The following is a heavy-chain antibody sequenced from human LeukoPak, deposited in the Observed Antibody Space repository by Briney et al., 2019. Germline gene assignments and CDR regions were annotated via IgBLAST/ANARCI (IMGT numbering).Heavy chain of an antibody. J-gene: IGHJ4*02. V-gene: IGHV4-59*01. CDR2: IYYSGST. CDR3: ARVVNDYYDSSGYGVFDY. Sequence: SETLSLTCTVSGGSISSYYWSWVRQPPGKGLEWIGYIYYSGSTNYNPSLKSRVTISVDTSKNQFSLKLSSVTAADTAVYYCARVVNDYYDSSGYGVFDYWGQGTLVTVSS. CDR1: GGSISSYY. D-gene: IGHD3-22*01.